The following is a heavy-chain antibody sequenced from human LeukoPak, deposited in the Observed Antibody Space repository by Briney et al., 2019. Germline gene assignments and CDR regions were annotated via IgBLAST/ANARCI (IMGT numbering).Heavy chain of an antibody. CDR2: IWYDGSNK. D-gene: IGHD6-13*01. CDR3: ARDRRRYSSSWDCFDY. CDR1: GFTLSSYG. V-gene: IGHV3-33*01. Sequence: GGSLRLSRAASGFTLSSYGMHWVRQAPGKGLEWVAVIWYDGSNKYYADSVKGRFTISRDNSKNTLYLQMNSLRAEDTAVYYCARDRRRYSSSWDCFDYWGQGTLVTVSS. J-gene: IGHJ4*02.